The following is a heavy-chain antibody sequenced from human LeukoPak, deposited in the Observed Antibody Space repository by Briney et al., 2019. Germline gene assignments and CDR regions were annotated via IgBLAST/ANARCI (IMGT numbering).Heavy chain of an antibody. J-gene: IGHJ4*02. Sequence: PSETLSLTCTVSGDSISSHYWSWFRQPPGQGLEWLGYISYSGWTNYNPSLMSRLIISVDTSKNQFSLKLSSVTAADTAVYYCARGGVYNYGPIDYYGQGTLVTVSS. CDR1: GDSISSHY. D-gene: IGHD5-18*01. V-gene: IGHV4-59*11. CDR3: ARGGVYNYGPIDY. CDR2: ISYSGWT.